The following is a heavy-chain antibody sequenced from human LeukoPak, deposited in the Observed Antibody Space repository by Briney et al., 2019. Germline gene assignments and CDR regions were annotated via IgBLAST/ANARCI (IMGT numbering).Heavy chain of an antibody. CDR2: ISSSSSYI. Sequence: GGSLRLSCAASGFTFSNYSMNWVRQAPGKGLEWDSSISSSSSYIYYADSVKGRFTISRDNAKNSLYLQMNSLRAEDTAVYYCASVVRGVKAYDGIDFDYWGQGTLVTVSS. V-gene: IGHV3-21*01. CDR3: ASVVRGVKAYDGIDFDY. J-gene: IGHJ4*02. D-gene: IGHD3-10*01. CDR1: GFTFSNYS.